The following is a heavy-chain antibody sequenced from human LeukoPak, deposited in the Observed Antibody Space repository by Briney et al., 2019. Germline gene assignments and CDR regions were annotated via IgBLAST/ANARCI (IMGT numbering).Heavy chain of an antibody. D-gene: IGHD6-13*01. V-gene: IGHV3-43*01. CDR1: GFTFDDYT. Sequence: GGSLRLSCAASGFTFDDYTMHWVRQAPGKGLEWVSLISWDGGSTYYADSVKGRFTISRDNSKNSLYLQMNSLRTEGTALYYCAKDGGAAAFDPWGQGTLVTVSS. CDR3: AKDGGAAAFDP. J-gene: IGHJ5*02. CDR2: ISWDGGST.